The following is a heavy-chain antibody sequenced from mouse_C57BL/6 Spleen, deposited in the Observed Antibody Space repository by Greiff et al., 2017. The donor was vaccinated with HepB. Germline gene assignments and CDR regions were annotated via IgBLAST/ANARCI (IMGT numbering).Heavy chain of an antibody. CDR3: ALSTAVGGFAY. J-gene: IGHJ3*01. V-gene: IGHV1-81*01. CDR1: GYTFTSYG. CDR2: IYPRSGNT. D-gene: IGHD1-1*01. Sequence: VQRVESGAELARPGASVKLSCKASGYTFTSYGISWVKQRTGQGLKWIGEIYPRSGNTYYNEKFKGKATLTADKSSSTAYMELRSLTSEDSAVYFGALSTAVGGFAYWGQGTLVTVSA.